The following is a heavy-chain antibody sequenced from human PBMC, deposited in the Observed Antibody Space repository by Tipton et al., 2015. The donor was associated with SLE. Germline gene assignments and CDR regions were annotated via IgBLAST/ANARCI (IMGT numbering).Heavy chain of an antibody. V-gene: IGHV3-30*03. CDR2: ISHDGSAR. CDR3: ATEPVLRLYFDF. Sequence: RSLRLSCAASGFTFSTYSMNWVRQAPGKGLEWVAVISHDGSARFYADSVKGRFTISRDNSKNTLFLQMNSLTGDDTAVYYCATEPVLRLYFDFWGQGALVTVSS. J-gene: IGHJ4*02. CDR1: GFTFSTYS. D-gene: IGHD2-8*01.